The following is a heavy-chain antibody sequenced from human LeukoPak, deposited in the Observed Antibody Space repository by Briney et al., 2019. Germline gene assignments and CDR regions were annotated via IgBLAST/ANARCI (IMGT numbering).Heavy chain of an antibody. CDR3: ARWRRSGSYLGY. Sequence: ASVKVSCKASGYTFTSYDINWVRQATGQGLEWMGWMNPNSGNTGYAQKFQGRVTITRNTSISTAYMELSSLGSEDTAVYYCARWRRSGSYLGYWGQGTLVTVSS. D-gene: IGHD1-26*01. V-gene: IGHV1-8*03. CDR2: MNPNSGNT. J-gene: IGHJ4*02. CDR1: GYTFTSYD.